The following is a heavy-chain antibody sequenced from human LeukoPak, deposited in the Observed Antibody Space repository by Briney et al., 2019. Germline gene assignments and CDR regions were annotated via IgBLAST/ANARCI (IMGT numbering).Heavy chain of an antibody. J-gene: IGHJ4*02. CDR2: ISAYNGNT. CDR1: GNTFTSYG. Sequence: ASVKVSCKASGNTFTSYGISWVRQAPGQGLEWMGWISAYNGNTNYAQKLQGRVTMTTDTSTSTAYMELRSLRSDDTAVYYCARMWSGGIAVADTDWGQGTLVTVSS. D-gene: IGHD6-19*01. CDR3: ARMWSGGIAVADTD. V-gene: IGHV1-18*01.